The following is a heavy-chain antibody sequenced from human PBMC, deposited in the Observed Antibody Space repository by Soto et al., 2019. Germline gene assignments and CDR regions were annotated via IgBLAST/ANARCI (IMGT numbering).Heavy chain of an antibody. V-gene: IGHV3-21*01. CDR2: ISSSSSYI. CDR3: ARDYSSGWNDGMDV. CDR1: GFTFSSYS. J-gene: IGHJ6*02. D-gene: IGHD6-19*01. Sequence: VGSLRLSCAASGFTFSSYSMNWVRQAPGKGLEWVSSISSSSSYIYYADSVKGRFTISRDNAKNSLYLQMNSLRAEDTAVYYCARDYSSGWNDGMDVWGQGTTVTVSS.